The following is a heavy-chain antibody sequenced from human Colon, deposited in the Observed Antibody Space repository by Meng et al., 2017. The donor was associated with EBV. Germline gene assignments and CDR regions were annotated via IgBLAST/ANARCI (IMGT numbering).Heavy chain of an antibody. CDR3: ARRTTVNLRSFDS. CDR1: GGSFMVYY. CDR2: INHSGST. D-gene: IGHD4-17*01. J-gene: IGHJ4*02. Sequence: VQRQQLGPGLLKPSVTLSLSCAVSGGSFMVYYWGWTRQAPGKGLEWMGEINHSGSTKCNPSLESRVSISVDTSENQVALKLTPVTAADTAVYYCARRTTVNLRSFDSWGQGTLVTVAS. V-gene: IGHV4-34*01.